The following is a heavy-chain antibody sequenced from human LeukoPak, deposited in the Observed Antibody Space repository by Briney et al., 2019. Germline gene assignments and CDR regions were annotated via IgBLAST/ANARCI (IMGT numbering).Heavy chain of an antibody. CDR1: GYTFTGYY. Sequence: ASVKVSCKASGYTFTGYYMHWVRQAPGQGLEWMGRINPNSGGTNYAQKFQGRVTMTRDTSISTAYMELSRLRSDDTAVYYCASDSSATGYSGPHYFDYWGQGTLVTVSS. CDR3: ASDSSATGYSGPHYFDY. D-gene: IGHD5-12*01. CDR2: INPNSGGT. V-gene: IGHV1-2*06. J-gene: IGHJ4*02.